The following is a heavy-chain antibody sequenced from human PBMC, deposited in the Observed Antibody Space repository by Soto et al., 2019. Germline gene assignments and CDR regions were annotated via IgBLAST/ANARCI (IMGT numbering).Heavy chain of an antibody. CDR1: GGTFSSYA. CDR2: IIPIFGTA. Sequence: SVKVSCKASGGTFSSYAISWVRQAPGQGLEWMGGIIPIFGTANYAQKFQGRVTITADESTSTAYMELSSLRSEDTAVYYCARVNCGGDCYLRLYSYSGMXVWGQGTTVTVSS. V-gene: IGHV1-69*13. D-gene: IGHD2-21*02. J-gene: IGHJ6*02. CDR3: ARVNCGGDCYLRLYSYSGMXV.